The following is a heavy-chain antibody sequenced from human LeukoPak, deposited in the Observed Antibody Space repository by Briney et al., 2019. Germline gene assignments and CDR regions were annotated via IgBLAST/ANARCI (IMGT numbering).Heavy chain of an antibody. V-gene: IGHV1-2*02. CDR3: ARGGSGSYFSWLDP. CDR2: INPNSGGT. CDR1: GYTFTGYY. Sequence: ASVKVSCKASGYTFTGYYIHWVRQAPAQGLECMGWINPNSGGTNYAQKFQGRVTMTRDTSISTAYMELSRLRSDDTAVYYCARGGSGSYFSWLDPWGQGTLVTVSS. D-gene: IGHD3-10*01. J-gene: IGHJ5*02.